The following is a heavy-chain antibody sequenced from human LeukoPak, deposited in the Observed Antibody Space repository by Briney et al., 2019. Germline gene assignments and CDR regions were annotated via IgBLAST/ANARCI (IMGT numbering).Heavy chain of an antibody. J-gene: IGHJ5*02. Sequence: SETLSLTCAVYGGSFSSYYWSWIRQPAGKGLEWIGRIYSSGSTDYNPSLKSRVTMSVDTSKNKFSLKLSSVTAADTAVYYCARDSGTTGEVKFDPWGQGTLVTVSS. CDR3: ARDSGTTGEVKFDP. CDR1: GGSFSSYY. CDR2: IYSSGST. V-gene: IGHV4-4*07. D-gene: IGHD3-10*01.